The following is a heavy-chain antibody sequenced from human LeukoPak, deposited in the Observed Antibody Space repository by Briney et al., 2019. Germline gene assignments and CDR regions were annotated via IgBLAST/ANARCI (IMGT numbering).Heavy chain of an antibody. Sequence: GGSLRLSCAASGFTFSSYAMHWVRQAPGKGLEWVAVISYDGSNKYYADSVKGRFTISRDNSKNTLYLQMNSLRAEDTAVYYCAKAARDYDILTGYDYWGQGTLVTVSS. D-gene: IGHD3-9*01. J-gene: IGHJ4*02. CDR2: ISYDGSNK. CDR3: AKAARDYDILTGYDY. CDR1: GFTFSSYA. V-gene: IGHV3-30*04.